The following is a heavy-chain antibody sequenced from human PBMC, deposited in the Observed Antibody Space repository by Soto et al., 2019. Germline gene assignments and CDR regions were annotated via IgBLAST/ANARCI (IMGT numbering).Heavy chain of an antibody. Sequence: GGSLRLSCAASGFTFSSYAMSWVRQAPGKGLEWVSAISGSGGSTYYADSVKGRFTISRDNSKSTVYLELNNLSAEDTAVYHCAKNQGVELVPLATVDWFDPWGQGSVVTVSS. J-gene: IGHJ5*02. D-gene: IGHD1-26*01. V-gene: IGHV3-23*01. CDR1: GFTFSSYA. CDR2: ISGSGGST. CDR3: AKNQGVELVPLATVDWFDP.